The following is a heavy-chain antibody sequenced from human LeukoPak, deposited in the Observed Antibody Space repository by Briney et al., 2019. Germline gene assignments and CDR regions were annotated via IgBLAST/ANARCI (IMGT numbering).Heavy chain of an antibody. V-gene: IGHV4-61*09. J-gene: IGHJ2*01. Sequence: SETLSLTCTVSGGSIISSSYYWSWIRQPAGKGLEWIGHIYPSGNTNYNPSLKSRVTISVDTSKNQFSLKLSSVTAADTAVYYCARGAFDLWGRGTLVTVSS. CDR2: IYPSGNT. CDR3: ARGAFDL. CDR1: GGSIISSSYY.